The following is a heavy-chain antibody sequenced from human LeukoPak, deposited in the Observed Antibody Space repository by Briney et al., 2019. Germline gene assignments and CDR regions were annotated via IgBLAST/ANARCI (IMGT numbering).Heavy chain of an antibody. D-gene: IGHD3-22*01. Sequence: GGSLRLSCAGSAFTFSNHAMSWVRQTPGKGLEWVSGISAGGGNTLYADSVKGRFTISRDNSKNTLYLHMDSPSVEDTALYFCLYYDTSGYYYGRLRYWGQGTPVTVSS. CDR1: AFTFSNHA. V-gene: IGHV3-23*01. J-gene: IGHJ4*02. CDR2: ISAGGGNT. CDR3: LYYDTSGYYYGRLRY.